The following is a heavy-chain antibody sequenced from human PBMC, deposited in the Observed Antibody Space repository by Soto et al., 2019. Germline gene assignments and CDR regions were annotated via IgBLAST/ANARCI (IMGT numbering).Heavy chain of an antibody. CDR3: ARDRGYYGSGSYGYYYYGMDV. Sequence: GASVKVSCKASGGTFSSYAISWVRQAPGQGLEWMGGIIPIFGTANYAQKFQGRVTITADESTSTAYMELSSLRSEDTAVYYCARDRGYYGSGSYGYYYYGMDVWGQGTTVTVSS. CDR2: IIPIFGTA. D-gene: IGHD3-10*01. J-gene: IGHJ6*02. CDR1: GGTFSSYA. V-gene: IGHV1-69*13.